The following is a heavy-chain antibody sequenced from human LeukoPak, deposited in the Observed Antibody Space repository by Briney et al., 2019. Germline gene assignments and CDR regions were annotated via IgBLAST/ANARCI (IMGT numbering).Heavy chain of an antibody. D-gene: IGHD5-18*01. J-gene: IGHJ4*02. Sequence: ASVKVSCKASGYTFTGYYMHWLRQAPGQGLEWMGWINPNSGGTNYAQKFQGRVTMTRDTSISTAYVELSRLRSDDTAVYYCARDRDTAIATGDFDYWGQGTLVTVSS. V-gene: IGHV1-2*02. CDR1: GYTFTGYY. CDR3: ARDRDTAIATGDFDY. CDR2: INPNSGGT.